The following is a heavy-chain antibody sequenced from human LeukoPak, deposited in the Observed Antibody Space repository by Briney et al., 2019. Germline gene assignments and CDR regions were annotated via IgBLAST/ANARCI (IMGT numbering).Heavy chain of an antibody. CDR2: IGTAGDT. J-gene: IGHJ3*02. CDR1: GFTFSSYD. V-gene: IGHV3-13*01. CDR3: PRRDQLGNAFDI. D-gene: IGHD2-2*01. Sequence: GGSLRLSCAASGFTFSSYDMHWVRQATGKGLEWVSPIGTAGDTYYPGSVKGRFTISRENAKNSLYLQMSSLIAGDTALYYCPRRDQLGNAFDIWGQGTMVTVSS.